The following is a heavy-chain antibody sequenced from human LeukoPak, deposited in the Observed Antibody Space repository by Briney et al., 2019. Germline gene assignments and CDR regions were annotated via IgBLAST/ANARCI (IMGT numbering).Heavy chain of an antibody. D-gene: IGHD3-9*01. CDR2: IWYDGSNK. V-gene: IGHV3-33*01. Sequence: GGSLRLSCAASGFTFGSYGMHWVRQAPGKGLEWVAVIWYDGSNKYYADSVKGRFTISRDNSKNTLYLQMNSLRAEDTAVYYCARDQAGDILTGYYGMDVWGQGTTVTVSS. CDR3: ARDQAGDILTGYYGMDV. J-gene: IGHJ6*02. CDR1: GFTFGSYG.